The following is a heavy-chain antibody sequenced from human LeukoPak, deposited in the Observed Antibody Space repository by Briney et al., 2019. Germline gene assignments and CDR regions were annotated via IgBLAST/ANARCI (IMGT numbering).Heavy chain of an antibody. CDR2: ISYDESQK. V-gene: IGHV3-30*09. CDR1: GFTLSSFT. Sequence: GGSLRLSCAASGFTLSSFTMHWVRHNPGKGLEWVAVISYDESQKWYADSVKGRFAISRDISKNTLFLEMDSLRGEDTAVYYCARAYDSSWHNFDYWGQGSLVTVSS. J-gene: IGHJ4*02. CDR3: ARAYDSSWHNFDY. D-gene: IGHD6-13*01.